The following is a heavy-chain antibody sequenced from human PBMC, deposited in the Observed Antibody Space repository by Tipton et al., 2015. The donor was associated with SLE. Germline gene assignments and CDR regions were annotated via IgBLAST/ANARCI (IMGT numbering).Heavy chain of an antibody. Sequence: GLVKPSETLSLTCTVSGGSISSSSYYWGWIRQPPGKGLEWIGDIYHSESPNYNPSLKSRVTISIDKSKNQFSLKLTSVTAADTAVYHCTRVPRYNWNYIADWGQGTLVSVSS. CDR1: GGSISSSSYY. CDR2: IYHSESP. D-gene: IGHD1-7*01. V-gene: IGHV4-39*07. CDR3: TRVPRYNWNYIAD. J-gene: IGHJ4*02.